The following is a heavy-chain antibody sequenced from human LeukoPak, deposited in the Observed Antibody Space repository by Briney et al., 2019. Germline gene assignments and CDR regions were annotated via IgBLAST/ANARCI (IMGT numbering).Heavy chain of an antibody. CDR2: INHSGGT. V-gene: IGHV4-34*01. D-gene: IGHD3-22*01. J-gene: IGHJ3*02. CDR1: GGSFSGYY. Sequence: SETPSLTCAVYGGSFSGYYWSGIRQPPAKGVEWIVEINHSGGTNYNPSLKSRVTLSVDTSKNQFSLKLSSVTAADTAVYHCASAMIGVPDDAFDIWGQGTMVTVSS. CDR3: ASAMIGVPDDAFDI.